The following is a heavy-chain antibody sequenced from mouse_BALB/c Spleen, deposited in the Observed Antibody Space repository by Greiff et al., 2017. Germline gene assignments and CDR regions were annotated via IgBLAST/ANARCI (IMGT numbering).Heavy chain of an antibody. V-gene: IGHV3-8*02. J-gene: IGHJ4*01. CDR2: ISYSGST. Sequence: EVQLQQSGPSLVKPSQTLSLTCSVIGDSITSGYWNWIRKFPGNKLEYMGYISYSGSTYYNPSLKSRISITRDTSKNQYYLQLNSVTTEDTATYYCARYTTATGDAMDYWGQGTSVTVSS. CDR1: GDSITSGY. D-gene: IGHD1-2*01. CDR3: ARYTTATGDAMDY.